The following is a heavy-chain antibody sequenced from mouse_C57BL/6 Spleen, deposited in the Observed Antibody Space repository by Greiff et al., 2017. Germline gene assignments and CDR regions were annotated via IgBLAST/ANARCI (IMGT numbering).Heavy chain of an antibody. J-gene: IGHJ1*03. CDR1: GYSITSGYY. Sequence: EVQRVESGPGLVKPSQSLSLTCSVTGYSITSGYYWNWIRQFPGNKLEWMGYISYDGSNNYNPSLKNRISITRDTSKNPFFLKLNSVTTEDTATYYCARDPHYYGSSYEGYFDVWGTGTTVTVSS. CDR3: ARDPHYYGSSYEGYFDV. V-gene: IGHV3-6*01. CDR2: ISYDGSN. D-gene: IGHD1-1*01.